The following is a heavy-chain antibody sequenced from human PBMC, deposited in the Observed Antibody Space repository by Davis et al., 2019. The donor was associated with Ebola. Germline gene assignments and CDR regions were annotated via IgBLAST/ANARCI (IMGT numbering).Heavy chain of an antibody. V-gene: IGHV1-69*04. CDR1: GGTFSSYA. CDR2: IIPILGIA. Sequence: AASVKVSCKASGGTFSSYAISWVRQAPGQGLEWMGRIIPILGIANYAQKFQGRVTITADTSTSTAYMELRSLRSDDTAVYYCAKAAGIAAAGTWNWFDPWGQGTLVTASS. CDR3: AKAAGIAAAGTWNWFDP. J-gene: IGHJ5*02. D-gene: IGHD6-13*01.